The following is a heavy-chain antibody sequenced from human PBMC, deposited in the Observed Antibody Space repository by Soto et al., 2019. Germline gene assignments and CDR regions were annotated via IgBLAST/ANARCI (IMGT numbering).Heavy chain of an antibody. D-gene: IGHD2-15*01. J-gene: IGHJ4*02. CDR3: TREGRVAAAVYFDY. Sequence: GGSLRLSCTGSGFTFGDYAMSWVRQAPGKGLEWVGFVRSKAYGGTTEYAASVKGRFTISRDDSKSVAYLQINSLRTEDTAVYCCTREGRVAAAVYFDYWGQGTLVTVSS. CDR1: GFTFGDYA. CDR2: VRSKAYGGTT. V-gene: IGHV3-49*04.